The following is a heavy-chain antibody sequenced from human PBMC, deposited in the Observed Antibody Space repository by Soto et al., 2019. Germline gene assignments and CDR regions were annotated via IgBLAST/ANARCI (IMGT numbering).Heavy chain of an antibody. CDR1: GGSISSGDYY. CDR3: ARADDTAMVIDY. J-gene: IGHJ4*02. D-gene: IGHD5-18*01. Sequence: SETLSLTCTVSGGSISSGDYYWSWIRQPPGKGLEWIGYIYYSGSTYYNPSLKSRVTISVDTSKNQFSLKLSSVTAADTAVYYCARADDTAMVIDYWGQGTLVTVSS. V-gene: IGHV4-30-4*01. CDR2: IYYSGST.